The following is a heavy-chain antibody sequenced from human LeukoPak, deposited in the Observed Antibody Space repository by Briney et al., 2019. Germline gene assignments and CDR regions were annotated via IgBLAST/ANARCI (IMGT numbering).Heavy chain of an antibody. CDR2: ISSSSSTI. V-gene: IGHV3-48*04. J-gene: IGHJ4*02. CDR1: GFTFSSYS. D-gene: IGHD3-3*02. CDR3: ARVSVGRYYFDN. Sequence: PGGSLRLSCAASGFTFSSYSMNWVRQAPGKGLEWVSYISSSSSTIYYADSVKGRFTISRDSAKNTLYLQMNSLRAEDTAVYYCARVSVGRYYFDNWGQGTPVTVS.